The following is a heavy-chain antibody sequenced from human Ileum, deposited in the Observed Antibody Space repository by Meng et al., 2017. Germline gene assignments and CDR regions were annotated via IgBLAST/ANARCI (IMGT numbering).Heavy chain of an antibody. CDR2: IHHSGRT. D-gene: IGHD1-26*01. Sequence: QGQLQQWGAGLVNPSATPSLPCAVFGGSFNDYSWSGVRHSPGKGLEWIGQIHHSGRTNYKSSLERRVTISVDTSKSQFSLKLTSVTAADTAMYYCVRGPARETHDFDYWGQGALVTVSS. V-gene: IGHV4-34*02. CDR1: GGSFNDYS. J-gene: IGHJ4*02. CDR3: VRGPARETHDFDY.